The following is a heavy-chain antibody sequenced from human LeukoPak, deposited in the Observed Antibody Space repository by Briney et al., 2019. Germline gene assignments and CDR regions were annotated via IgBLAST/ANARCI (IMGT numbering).Heavy chain of an antibody. J-gene: IGHJ6*03. V-gene: IGHV1-2*02. CDR1: GGTFSSYA. CDR2: INPNSGGT. D-gene: IGHD5-18*01. CDR3: ARGQTGGYSYGNELNYYMDV. Sequence: GASVKVSCKASGGTFSSYAISWVRQAPGQGLEWMGWINPNSGGTNYAQKFQGRVTMTRDTSISTAYMELSRLRSDDTAVYYCARGQTGGYSYGNELNYYMDVWGKGTTVTVSS.